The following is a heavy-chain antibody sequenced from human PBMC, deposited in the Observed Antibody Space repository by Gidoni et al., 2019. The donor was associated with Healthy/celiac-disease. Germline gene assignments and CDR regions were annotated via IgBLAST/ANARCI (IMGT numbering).Heavy chain of an antibody. D-gene: IGHD2-21*02. CDR1: GYSFTRYW. CDR2: IYPGDSDT. V-gene: IGHV5-51*01. CDR3: ARLMGGNSHGFYGMDV. J-gene: IGHJ6*02. Sequence: EVQLVQSGAAVKKPGESLKISCKGSGYSFTRYWIGWVRQMPGKGLEWMGIIYPGDSDTRYSPSCQGQVTSSADKSISTAYLQWSSLKASDTAMYYCARLMGGNSHGFYGMDVWGQGTTVTVSS.